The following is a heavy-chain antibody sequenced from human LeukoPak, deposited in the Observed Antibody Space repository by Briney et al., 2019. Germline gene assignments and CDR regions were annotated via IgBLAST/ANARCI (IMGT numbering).Heavy chain of an antibody. D-gene: IGHD3-22*01. J-gene: IGHJ4*02. Sequence: SETLSLTCTVSGGSISSSSYYWGWIRQPPGKGLEWIGSIYYSGSTYYNPSLKSRVTISVDTSKNQFSLKLSSVTAADTAVYYCAREDYDTSEIDYWGQGTLVTVSS. CDR3: AREDYDTSEIDY. V-gene: IGHV4-39*07. CDR2: IYYSGST. CDR1: GGSISSSSYY.